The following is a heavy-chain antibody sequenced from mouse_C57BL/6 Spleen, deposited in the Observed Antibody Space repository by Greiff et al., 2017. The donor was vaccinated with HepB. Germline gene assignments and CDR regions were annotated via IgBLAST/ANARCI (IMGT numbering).Heavy chain of an antibody. V-gene: IGHV1-78*01. CDR3: ASCPTAEATRAWFAY. J-gene: IGHJ3*01. Sequence: VQLQQSDAELVKPGASVKISCKVSGYTFTDHTIHWMKQRPEQGLEWIGYIYPRDGSTKYNDKFKGKATLTADTSSNTAYMQLNSLTSEDSAVYFVASCPTAEATRAWFAYWGQGTLVTVSA. CDR1: GYTFTDHT. CDR2: IYPRDGST. D-gene: IGHD3-2*02.